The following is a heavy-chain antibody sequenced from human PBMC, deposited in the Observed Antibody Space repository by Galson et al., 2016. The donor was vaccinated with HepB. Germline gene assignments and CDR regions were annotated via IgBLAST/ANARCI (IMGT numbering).Heavy chain of an antibody. CDR3: ARDPYCGGDCNSPRYFDL. D-gene: IGHD2-21*02. J-gene: IGHJ2*01. CDR1: GFTFSRYW. Sequence: LRLSCAASGFTFSRYWMNWVRQAPGKGLDWVSYISTGGTTIYYADSVKGRFTISRDNAKNLLYLQMNSLRVEDTAVYYCARDPYCGGDCNSPRYFDLWGRGTLVTVSS. V-gene: IGHV3-48*03. CDR2: ISTGGTTI.